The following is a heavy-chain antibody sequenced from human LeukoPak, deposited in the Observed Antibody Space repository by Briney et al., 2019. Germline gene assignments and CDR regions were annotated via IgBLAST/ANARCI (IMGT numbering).Heavy chain of an antibody. CDR1: GGSFSDYY. CDR2: INHSGST. Sequence: SETLSLTCAVYGGSFSDYYWSWIRQPPGKGLEWIGEINHSGSTDYNPSLKSRVTISVDTSKNQFSLRPNSVTAADTAVYYCARAVRYFDLWGRGTLVTVSS. CDR3: ARAVRYFDL. V-gene: IGHV4-34*01. J-gene: IGHJ2*01.